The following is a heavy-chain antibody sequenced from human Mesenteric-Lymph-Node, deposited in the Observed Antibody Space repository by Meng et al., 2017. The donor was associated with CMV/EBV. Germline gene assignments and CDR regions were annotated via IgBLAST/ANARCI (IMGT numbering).Heavy chain of an antibody. Sequence: SETLSLTCTVSGGSISSSSYYWGWIRQPPGKGLEWIGRIYYSGSTYYNPSLKSRVTISVDTSKNQFSLKLSSVTAADTAVYYCARVLAEYSSSPGGFYYYGMDVWGQGTTVTVSS. CDR1: GGSISSSSYY. D-gene: IGHD6-6*01. V-gene: IGHV4-39*07. CDR3: ARVLAEYSSSPGGFYYYGMDV. J-gene: IGHJ6*02. CDR2: IYYSGST.